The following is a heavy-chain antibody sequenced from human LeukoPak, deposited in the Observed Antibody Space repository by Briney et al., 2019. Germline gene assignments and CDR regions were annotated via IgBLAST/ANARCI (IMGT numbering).Heavy chain of an antibody. Sequence: SETLSLTCTVSGGSISSGGYYWSWIRQPLGKGLEWIGYIYHSGSTYYNPSLKSRVTISVDRSKNQLSLKLSSVTAADTAVYYCARAKAAGKSIYYYYMDVWGKGTMVTVSS. CDR1: GGSISSGGYY. CDR3: ARAKAAGKSIYYYYMDV. D-gene: IGHD6-13*01. J-gene: IGHJ6*03. CDR2: IYHSGST. V-gene: IGHV4-30-2*01.